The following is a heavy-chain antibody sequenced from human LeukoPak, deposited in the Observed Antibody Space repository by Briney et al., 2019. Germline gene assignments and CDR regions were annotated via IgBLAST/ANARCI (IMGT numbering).Heavy chain of an antibody. CDR3: GRPGGEGVGPPKNYYKMDV. J-gene: IGHJ6*03. CDR1: GFTFSTYA. V-gene: IGHV3-30*04. Sequence: GRSLRLSCAASGFTFSTYAMEWVRQAPGEGLEWVAVISHDGSKAYYADSVKGRFTVSRDNSKNTMYLQVNSLRAEDTAVYYCGRPGGEGVGPPKNYYKMDVWGKGTTVTVS. D-gene: IGHD4-23*01. CDR2: ISHDGSKA.